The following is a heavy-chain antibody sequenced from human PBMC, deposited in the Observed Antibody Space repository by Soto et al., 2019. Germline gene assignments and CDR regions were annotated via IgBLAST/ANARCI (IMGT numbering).Heavy chain of an antibody. V-gene: IGHV3-21*06. Sequence: EVQLVESGGGLVKPGGSLRLSCVASGFTFTRYSMNWVRQAPGKGLEWVSSISSTTNYIYYGDSMKGRFTISRDNAKNSLYLEMNRLRAGDTAVYYCARESEDLTSNFDYWGQGTLVTVSS. CDR2: ISSTTNYI. CDR1: GFTFTRYS. CDR3: ARESEDLTSNFDY. J-gene: IGHJ4*02.